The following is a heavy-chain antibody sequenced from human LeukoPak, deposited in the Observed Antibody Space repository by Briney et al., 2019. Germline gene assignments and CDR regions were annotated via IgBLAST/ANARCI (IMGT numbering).Heavy chain of an antibody. J-gene: IGHJ4*02. CDR2: ISNDGSDK. CDR3: AKGTVIVGYYFDS. Sequence: GGSLRLSCAASGFTFSSYGIHWVRQAPGKGLEWVAVISNDGSDKSYADSVKGRFTIFRDNSKNTLYLQMNSLRAEDTAVYFCAKGTVIVGYYFDSWGQGTLVTVSS. CDR1: GFTFSSYG. V-gene: IGHV3-30*18. D-gene: IGHD3-22*01.